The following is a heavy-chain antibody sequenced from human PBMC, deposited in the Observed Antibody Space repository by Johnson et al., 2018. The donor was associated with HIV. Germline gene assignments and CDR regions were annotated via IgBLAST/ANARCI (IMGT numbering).Heavy chain of an antibody. Sequence: VQLVESGGGLVKPGGSLRLSCVGSGFTFSDHYMSWVRQAPGKGLEWVSVIYSGGSTYYAGSVKGRFSISRDNSKNTLYLHMNSLKTEDTAVYYCRARIVLEGRVLPDAFDIWGQGTMVTVSS. CDR2: IYSGGST. D-gene: IGHD3-22*01. J-gene: IGHJ3*02. CDR1: GFTFSDHY. CDR3: RARIVLEGRVLPDAFDI. V-gene: IGHV3-66*01.